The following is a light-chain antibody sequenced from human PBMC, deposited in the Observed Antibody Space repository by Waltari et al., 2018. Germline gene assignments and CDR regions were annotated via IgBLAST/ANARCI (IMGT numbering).Light chain of an antibody. CDR3: QQYNSPPWT. Sequence: DIQMTQSPSSLSASVGDKVTITCQASQTINSWLAWFQQRPGKAPKPLIYMASSLETGVPSRFSGSGSGTDFTLTISSLQPEVFATYYCQQYNSPPWTFGQGTKVEI. J-gene: IGKJ1*01. V-gene: IGKV1-5*01. CDR2: MAS. CDR1: QTINSW.